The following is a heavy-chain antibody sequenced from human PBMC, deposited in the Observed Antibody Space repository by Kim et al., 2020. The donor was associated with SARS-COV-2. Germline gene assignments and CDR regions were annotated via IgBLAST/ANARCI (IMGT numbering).Heavy chain of an antibody. D-gene: IGHD3-10*01. CDR2: INPLYATT. CDR1: GGTFANDP. Sequence: SVKVSCKTSGGTFANDPVAWVRQAPGQGLEWMGGINPLYATTHYAQKFQGRLTISADESTNTTYMELSSLKSDDTAVYYCARDPIAEFYFDFWGQGTLVTVSS. V-gene: IGHV1-69*13. J-gene: IGHJ4*02. CDR3: ARDPIAEFYFDF.